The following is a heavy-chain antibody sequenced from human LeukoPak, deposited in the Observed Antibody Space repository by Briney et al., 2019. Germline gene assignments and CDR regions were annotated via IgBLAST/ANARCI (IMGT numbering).Heavy chain of an antibody. CDR1: GGTFSSYA. J-gene: IGHJ4*02. CDR2: IIPIFGTA. Sequence: SVKVSCKXSGGTFSSYAISWVRQAPGQGLEWMGRIIPIFGTANYAQKFQGRVTITTDGSTSTAYMELSSLRSEDTAVYYCALSVLVGATSLDYWGQGTLVTVSS. CDR3: ALSVLVGATSLDY. V-gene: IGHV1-69*05. D-gene: IGHD1-26*01.